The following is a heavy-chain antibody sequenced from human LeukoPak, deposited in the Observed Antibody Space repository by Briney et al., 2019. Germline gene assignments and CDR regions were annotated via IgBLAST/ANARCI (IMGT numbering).Heavy chain of an antibody. CDR1: GGSISSSSYY. V-gene: IGHV4-39*01. D-gene: IGHD2-15*01. J-gene: IGHJ4*02. CDR3: ARTRADCSGGSCYSRGNYYFDY. Sequence: SETLSLTCTVSGGSISSSSYYWGWIRQPPGKGLEWIGSIYYSGSTYYNPSLKSRVTISVDTSKNQFSLKLSSVTAADTAVYYCARTRADCSGGSCYSRGNYYFDYWGQGTLVTVSS. CDR2: IYYSGST.